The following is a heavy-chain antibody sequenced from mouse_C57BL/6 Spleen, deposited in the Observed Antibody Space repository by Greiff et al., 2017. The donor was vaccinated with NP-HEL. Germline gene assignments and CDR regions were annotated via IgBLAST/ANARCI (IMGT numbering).Heavy chain of an antibody. CDR1: GFSLTSYG. D-gene: IGHD1-1*01. CDR2: IWSGGST. V-gene: IGHV2-2*01. CDR3: ARTGSSFDV. J-gene: IGHJ1*03. Sequence: VKLVESGPGLVQPSQSLSITCTVSGFSLTSYGVHWVRQSPGKGLEWLGVIWSGGSTDYNAAFISRLSISKDNSKSQVFFKMNSLQADDTAIYYCARTGSSFDVWGTGTTVTVSS.